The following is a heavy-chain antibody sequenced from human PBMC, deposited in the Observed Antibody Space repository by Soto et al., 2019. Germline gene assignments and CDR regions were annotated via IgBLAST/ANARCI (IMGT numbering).Heavy chain of an antibody. D-gene: IGHD3-3*01. J-gene: IGHJ4*02. CDR1: GFTLSPYG. V-gene: IGHV3-48*02. CDR3: ARDRSTILGVVTSIDY. Sequence: WRSLRLSCVASGFTLSPYGMNWVRQAPGKGLEWVSYISSSGSIIYYADSVRGRFTVSRDNAKSTLYLEMDGLRDEDTAVYSCARDRSTILGVVTSIDYWGQGPLVTVSS. CDR2: ISSSGSII.